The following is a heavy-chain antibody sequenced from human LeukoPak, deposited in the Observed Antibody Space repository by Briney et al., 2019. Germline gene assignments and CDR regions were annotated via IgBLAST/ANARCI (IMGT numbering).Heavy chain of an antibody. CDR2: SYYSGST. J-gene: IGHJ4*02. Sequence: PSETLSLTCTDSGGSISSYYWSWIRQSPGKGLEWIGYSYYSGSTNYNPSLKSRVTISVDTSKNQFSLKLSSVTAADTAVYYCARYSGSYYFDYWGQGTLVTVSS. V-gene: IGHV4-59*01. D-gene: IGHD1-26*01. CDR3: ARYSGSYYFDY. CDR1: GGSISSYY.